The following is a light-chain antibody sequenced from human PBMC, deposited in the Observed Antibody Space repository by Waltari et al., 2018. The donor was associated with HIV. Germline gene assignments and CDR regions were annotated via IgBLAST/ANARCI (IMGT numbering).Light chain of an antibody. CDR3: QSFDSPSWI. Sequence: NFMLTQPHSVSESPGKTVTISCTRSSGSIASNCVQWYQQRPGSAPAIVMYEYRQRSSGVPDRFSCSIDSSSNSASLPISGLKTEDESYYYSQSFDSPSWIFGGGTKLTVV. J-gene: IGLJ3*02. V-gene: IGLV6-57*04. CDR2: EYR. CDR1: SGSIASNC.